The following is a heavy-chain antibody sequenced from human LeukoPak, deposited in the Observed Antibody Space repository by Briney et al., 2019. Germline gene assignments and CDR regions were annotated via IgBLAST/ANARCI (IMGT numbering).Heavy chain of an antibody. D-gene: IGHD5-12*01. CDR3: ATHLGYSGRPYYFDN. V-gene: IGHV3-23*01. CDR2: ISGSGDST. Sequence: GGSLRLPCAASGFTFSTYGMNWVRQAPGKGLEWISAISGSGDSTNYADSVKGRFTISRDNSKNTLYLQMNSLRADDTAVYYCATHLGYSGRPYYFDNWGQGTLVTVSS. J-gene: IGHJ4*02. CDR1: GFTFSTYG.